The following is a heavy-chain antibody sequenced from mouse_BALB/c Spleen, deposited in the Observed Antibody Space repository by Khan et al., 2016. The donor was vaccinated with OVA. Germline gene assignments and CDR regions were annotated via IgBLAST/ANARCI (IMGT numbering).Heavy chain of an antibody. CDR2: IWAGGST. CDR3: GRIEDK. Sequence: VQLQESGPGLVAPSQSLSITCTVSGFSLTSYGAHWVRQPPGKGLVWRGVIWAGGSTNYNSALMSRLSISKDNSKSQVFLKMNSLQTDDTAMYXFGRIEDKRGQGTTLTVSS. V-gene: IGHV2-9*02. CDR1: GFSLTSYG. J-gene: IGHJ2*01.